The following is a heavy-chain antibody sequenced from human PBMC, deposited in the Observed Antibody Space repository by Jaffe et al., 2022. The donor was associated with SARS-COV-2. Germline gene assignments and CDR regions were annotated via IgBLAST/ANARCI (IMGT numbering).Heavy chain of an antibody. J-gene: IGHJ5*02. V-gene: IGHV3-49*03. CDR3: SRDSFTSGSTFDP. Sequence: EVQLVESGGGLVQPGRSLRVSCTASGFTFGDYGISWFRQAPGKGLEWVGFIRSKAYGGTTEYAASVNGRFSISRDDSKSIAYLQMNSLKTEDTAVYYCSRDSFTSGSTFDPWGQGTLVTVSS. D-gene: IGHD5-12*01. CDR2: IRSKAYGGTT. CDR1: GFTFGDYG.